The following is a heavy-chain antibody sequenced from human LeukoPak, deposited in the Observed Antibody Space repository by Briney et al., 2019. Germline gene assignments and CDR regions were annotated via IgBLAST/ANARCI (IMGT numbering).Heavy chain of an antibody. CDR3: ARDKASSSWGPGTFAY. V-gene: IGHV1-2*02. CDR2: INPNSGGT. Sequence: ASVKVSCKASGYTFTGYYMHWVRQAPGQGLEWMGWINPNSGGTNYAQKFQGRVTMTRDTSISTAYMELSRLRSDDTAVYYCARDKASSSWGPGTFAYWGQGTLVTVSS. CDR1: GYTFTGYY. J-gene: IGHJ4*02. D-gene: IGHD6-13*01.